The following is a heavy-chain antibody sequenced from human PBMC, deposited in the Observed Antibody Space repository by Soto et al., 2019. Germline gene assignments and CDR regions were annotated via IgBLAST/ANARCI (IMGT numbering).Heavy chain of an antibody. J-gene: IGHJ4*02. CDR2: ISYDGSNK. CDR3: AREGAVGAASNDY. V-gene: IGHV3-30-3*01. Sequence: QVPLVESGGGVAQPGMSMRRSCADSGVTFCSYAMHWVRQPPGKALGWVAVISYDGSNKYYAYSVNGRFTISRENSKNTLYLQMTSLSAEDTAVYYCAREGAVGAASNDYWGQRTLVTVSA. CDR1: GVTFCSYA. D-gene: IGHD1-26*01.